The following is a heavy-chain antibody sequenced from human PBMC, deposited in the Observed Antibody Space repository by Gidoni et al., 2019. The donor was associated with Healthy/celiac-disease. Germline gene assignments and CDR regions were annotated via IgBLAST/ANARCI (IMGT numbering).Heavy chain of an antibody. V-gene: IGHV4-31*03. CDR2: IYYSGST. D-gene: IGHD3-3*01. Sequence: QVQLQESGPGLVKPSQTLSLTCTVSGGSISSGCYYCSWIRQHPGKGLEWLGYIYYSGSTYYNPSLKSRVTISVDTSKNQFALKLSSVTAADTAAYYCASTIFGEADYSHYYYYGMDVWGQGTTVTVSS. CDR1: GGSISSGCYY. CDR3: ASTIFGEADYSHYYYYGMDV. J-gene: IGHJ6*02.